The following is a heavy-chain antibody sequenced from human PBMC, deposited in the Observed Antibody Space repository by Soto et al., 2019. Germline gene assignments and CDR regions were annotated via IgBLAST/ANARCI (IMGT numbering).Heavy chain of an antibody. CDR1: GFTFSNAW. Sequence: PGGSLRLSCAASGFTFSNAWMNWVRQAPGKGLEWVGRIKSKTDGGTTDYAAPVKGRFTISRDDSKNTLYLQMNSLKTEDTAVYYCTTLEIMIVGARDYWGQGTLVTVSS. D-gene: IGHD1-26*01. J-gene: IGHJ4*02. CDR3: TTLEIMIVGARDY. CDR2: IKSKTDGGTT. V-gene: IGHV3-15*07.